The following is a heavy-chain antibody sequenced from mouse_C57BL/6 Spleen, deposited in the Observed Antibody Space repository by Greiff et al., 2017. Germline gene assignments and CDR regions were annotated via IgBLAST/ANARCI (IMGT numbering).Heavy chain of an antibody. D-gene: IGHD2-4*01. J-gene: IGHJ1*03. Sequence: EVKLMESGPGLVKPSQSLSLTCSVTGYSITSGYYWNWIRQFPGNKLEWMGYISYDGSNNYNPSLKNRISITRDTSKNQFFLKLNSVTTEDTATYYCARYYDPPWYFDVWGTGTTVTVSS. CDR2: ISYDGSN. CDR3: ARYYDPPWYFDV. V-gene: IGHV3-6*01. CDR1: GYSITSGYY.